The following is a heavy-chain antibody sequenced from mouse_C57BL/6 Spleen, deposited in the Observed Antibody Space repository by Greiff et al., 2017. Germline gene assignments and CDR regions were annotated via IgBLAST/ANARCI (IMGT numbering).Heavy chain of an antibody. CDR2: IYPGDGDT. D-gene: IGHD2-4*01. V-gene: IGHV1-82*01. CDR1: GYAFSSSW. Sequence: QVQLKESGPELVKPGASVKISCKASGYAFSSSWMNWVKQRPGKGLEWIGRIYPGDGDTNYNGKFKGKATLTADKSSSTAYMQLSSLTSEDSAVYFCARGYDYAWFAYWGQGTLVTVSA. J-gene: IGHJ3*01. CDR3: ARGYDYAWFAY.